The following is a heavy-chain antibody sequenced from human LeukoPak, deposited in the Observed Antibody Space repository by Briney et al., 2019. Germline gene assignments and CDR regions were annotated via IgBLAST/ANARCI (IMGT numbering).Heavy chain of an antibody. CDR3: AREGPRGGI. D-gene: IGHD3-16*01. CDR1: GGSISSRNW. Sequence: SETLSLTCAVSGGSISSRNWWTWVRQPPGKGLEWIGEISHSGSTNYNPSLESRVTVSVDTSKNQFSLKLSSVTAADTAVYYCAREGPRGGIWGQGTMVTVSS. J-gene: IGHJ3*02. CDR2: ISHSGST. V-gene: IGHV4-4*02.